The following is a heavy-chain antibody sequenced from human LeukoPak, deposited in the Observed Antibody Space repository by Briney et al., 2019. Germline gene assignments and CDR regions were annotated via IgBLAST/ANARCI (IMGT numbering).Heavy chain of an antibody. CDR2: IYYSGGT. D-gene: IGHD6-13*01. Sequence: SETLSLTCTVSGGSISSSSYYWGWLRQPPGKGLEWIVSIYYSGGTYYNPSLKSRVTISVDTSKNQFSLKLSSVTAADTAVYYCARRAGSGWYYFDYWGQGTLVTVSS. CDR1: GGSISSSSYY. CDR3: ARRAGSGWYYFDY. V-gene: IGHV4-39*01. J-gene: IGHJ4*02.